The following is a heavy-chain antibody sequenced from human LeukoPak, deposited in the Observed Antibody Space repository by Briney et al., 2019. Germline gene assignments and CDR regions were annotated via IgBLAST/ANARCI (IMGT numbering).Heavy chain of an antibody. V-gene: IGHV3-30*02. CDR1: GFTFSSYG. CDR3: AKKPGYYDTSGPEDYFDY. CDR2: IRYDGSNK. Sequence: GGSLRLSCAASGFTFSSYGMHWVRQAPGKGLEWVAFIRYDGSNKYYADSVKGRFTISRDNSKNTLYLQMNSLRAEDTAVYYCAKKPGYYDTSGPEDYFDYWGQGTLVTVSS. J-gene: IGHJ4*02. D-gene: IGHD3-22*01.